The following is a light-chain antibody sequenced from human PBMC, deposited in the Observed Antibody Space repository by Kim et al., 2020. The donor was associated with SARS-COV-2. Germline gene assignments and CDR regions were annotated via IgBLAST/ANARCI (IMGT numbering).Light chain of an antibody. CDR1: QSVSNN. J-gene: IGKJ4*01. CDR2: GAS. CDR3: QQYNDWALIT. V-gene: IGKV3-15*01. Sequence: IVMTQSPAPLSVSPGEGVTLSCRADQSVSNNLAWYQQQPGQAPRLLIHGASTRAAGIPARFSGSGSGTEFTLTISSLQSEDSAVYYCQQYNDWALITFGGGTKVDIK.